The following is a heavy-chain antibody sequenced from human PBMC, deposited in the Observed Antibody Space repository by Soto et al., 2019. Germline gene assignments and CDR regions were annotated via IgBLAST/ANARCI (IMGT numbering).Heavy chain of an antibody. Sequence: GASLKVSCKASGYTFTGYYMHWVRQAPGQGLEWMGWINPNSGGTNYAQKFQGWVTMTRDTSISTAYMELSRLRSDDTAVYYCARDRGYVRSEQWLVFYYYGMDVWGQGTTVTVSS. CDR2: INPNSGGT. CDR1: GYTFTGYY. J-gene: IGHJ6*02. D-gene: IGHD6-19*01. CDR3: ARDRGYVRSEQWLVFYYYGMDV. V-gene: IGHV1-2*04.